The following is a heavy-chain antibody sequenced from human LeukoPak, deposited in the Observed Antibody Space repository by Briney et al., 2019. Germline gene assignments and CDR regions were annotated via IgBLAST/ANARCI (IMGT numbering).Heavy chain of an antibody. V-gene: IGHV3-48*03. D-gene: IGHD2-15*01. CDR1: GFTLSSYG. CDR3: ARDDPRGCSGGSRYLDY. J-gene: IGHJ4*02. CDR2: ISSSGNNI. Sequence: GGSLRLSCAASGFTLSSYGMKWVRQAPGKGLEWVSYISSSGNNIYYADSVKGRFTISRDSAKNSLHLQMNSLRAEDTAVYYCARDDPRGCSGGSRYLDYWGQGTLVTVSS.